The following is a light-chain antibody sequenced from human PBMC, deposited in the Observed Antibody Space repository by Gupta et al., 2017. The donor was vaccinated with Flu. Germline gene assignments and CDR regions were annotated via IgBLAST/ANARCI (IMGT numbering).Light chain of an antibody. Sequence: ETVMTPSPATLSVSPGARATLSCRASQSVSSNLAWYQQKSGQAPRLLIYGASTRATGIPARFSGSGSTTEFTLTISSLQSEDFAVYYCQQYNYYYTFGQGTKLEIK. CDR3: QQYNYYYT. V-gene: IGKV3-15*01. CDR1: QSVSSN. J-gene: IGKJ2*01. CDR2: GAS.